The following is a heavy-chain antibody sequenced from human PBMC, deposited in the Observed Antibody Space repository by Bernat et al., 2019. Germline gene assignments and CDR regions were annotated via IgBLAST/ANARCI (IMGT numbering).Heavy chain of an antibody. J-gene: IGHJ3*02. V-gene: IGHV3-15*07. CDR2: IKSKTDAGTT. Sequence: EVQLVESGGGLLQPGGSLRLSCAGSGFILSNAWMNWVRQAPGKGLAWVGRIKSKTDAGTTDYAAPVKGRFTISRDDSKNTLYLQMNSLRTEDTAVYYCTTGQGAFDIWGQGTRVTVSA. CDR3: TTGQGAFDI. CDR1: GFILSNAW.